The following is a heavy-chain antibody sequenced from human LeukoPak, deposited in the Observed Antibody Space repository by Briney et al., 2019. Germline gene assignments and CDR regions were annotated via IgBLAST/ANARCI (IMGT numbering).Heavy chain of an antibody. Sequence: GGSLRLSCAASGFTFSSYWMHWVRQAPGKGLVWVSRIKSDGSITTYADSVKGRFTISRDNAKNTLYLQMNSLRAEDTAVYFCARNRGSSAWYYFDYWGQGTLVTVSS. CDR3: ARNRGSSAWYYFDY. CDR2: IKSDGSIT. J-gene: IGHJ4*02. D-gene: IGHD6-19*01. V-gene: IGHV3-74*01. CDR1: GFTFSSYW.